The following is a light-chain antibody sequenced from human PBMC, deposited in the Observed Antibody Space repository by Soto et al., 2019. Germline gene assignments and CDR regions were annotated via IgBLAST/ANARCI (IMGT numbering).Light chain of an antibody. CDR2: AAS. Sequence: EIVLTQSPGTLSLSPGERATLSCRASQTLSTNSLAWYQQRPGQTPRLLIYAASTRDTDIPDRFNGSGSGTDFALTITRLEPEDFALYNCQQYNDSPLTFCPGTKVHVK. CDR3: QQYNDSPLT. CDR1: QTLSTNS. J-gene: IGKJ3*01. V-gene: IGKV3-20*01.